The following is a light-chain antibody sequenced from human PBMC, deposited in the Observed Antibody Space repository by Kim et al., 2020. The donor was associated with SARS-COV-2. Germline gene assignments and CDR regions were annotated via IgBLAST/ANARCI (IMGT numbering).Light chain of an antibody. CDR1: QSVSSNF. CDR3: QQYATSPET. V-gene: IGKV3-20*01. Sequence: NVLTQSPGALSLSPGERATLSCRASQSVSSNFLAWYQQKGGQAPRLLIYSASSRASGIPDRFSGSGSGTDFTLTISTLEPEDFAVYYCQQYATSPETFGQGTKVDIK. J-gene: IGKJ1*01. CDR2: SAS.